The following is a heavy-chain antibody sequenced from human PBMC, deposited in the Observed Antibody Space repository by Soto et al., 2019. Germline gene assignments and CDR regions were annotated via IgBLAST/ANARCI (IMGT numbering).Heavy chain of an antibody. CDR2: ISSSSSTI. V-gene: IGHV3-48*02. CDR3: ARIGGAYCSGGSCYDLPHDY. Sequence: GGSLRLSCAASGFTFSSYSMNWVRQAPGKGLEWVSYISSSSSTIYYADSVKGRFTISRDNAKNSLYLQMNSLREEDTAVYYWARIGGAYCSGGSCYDLPHDYWGQGTLVTVSS. CDR1: GFTFSSYS. D-gene: IGHD2-15*01. J-gene: IGHJ4*02.